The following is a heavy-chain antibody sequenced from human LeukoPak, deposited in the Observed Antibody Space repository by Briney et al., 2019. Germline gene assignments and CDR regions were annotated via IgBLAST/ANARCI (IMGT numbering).Heavy chain of an antibody. CDR1: GFTFSNYA. D-gene: IGHD4-23*01. J-gene: IGHJ4*02. V-gene: IGHV3-66*01. CDR2: ISNSGTT. Sequence: PGGSLRLSCAAPGFTFSNYAMSWVRQAPGKGLEWVSVISNSGTTYYADSVKGRFTISRDNSENTMHLQMNSLRAEDTAVYYCAGYGGYSFWGQGTLVTVSS. CDR3: AGYGGYSF.